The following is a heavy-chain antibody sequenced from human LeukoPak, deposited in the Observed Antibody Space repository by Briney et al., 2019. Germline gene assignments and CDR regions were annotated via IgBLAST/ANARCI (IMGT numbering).Heavy chain of an antibody. V-gene: IGHV4-4*02. CDR2: VNLQGST. J-gene: IGHJ4*02. CDR3: AREGGPYRPLDY. Sequence: PSETLSLTCGVSGGSISNTNWWTWFRQPPGKGLEWIGEVNLQGSTNYNPSLKSRVTISVDKSENHISLKLTSVTAADTAVYYCAREGGPYRPLDYSGQGTLVTVAS. CDR1: GGSISNTNW.